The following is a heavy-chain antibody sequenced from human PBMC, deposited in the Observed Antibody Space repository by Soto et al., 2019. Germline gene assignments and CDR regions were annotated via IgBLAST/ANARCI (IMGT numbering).Heavy chain of an antibody. V-gene: IGHV3-49*03. CDR2: IRSKAYGGTT. CDR3: TRDLDYDFWSGYYYYYYYYGMDV. D-gene: IGHD3-3*01. Sequence: GGSLRLSCTASGFTCGDYAMSWFRQAPGKGLEWVGFIRSKAYGGTTEYAASVKGRFTISRDDSKSIAYLQMNSLKTEDTAVYYCTRDLDYDFWSGYYYYYYYYGMDVWGQGTTVPVS. J-gene: IGHJ6*02. CDR1: GFTCGDYA.